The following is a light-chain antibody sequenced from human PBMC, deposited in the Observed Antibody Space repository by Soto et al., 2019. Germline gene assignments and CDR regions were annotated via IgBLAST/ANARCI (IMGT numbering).Light chain of an antibody. CDR2: DGY. CDR1: QTINSK. V-gene: IGKV1-5*01. J-gene: IGKJ2*01. CDR3: QQYETYFRYT. Sequence: DIQMTQSPSTLSASVEDRVTITCRGSQTINSKLAWYQKKPGQAPKLLIFDGYNLESGVPSRFSGSGSGTEFTLSIGSLQPDDFATYYCQQYETYFRYTFGQGTKLDIK.